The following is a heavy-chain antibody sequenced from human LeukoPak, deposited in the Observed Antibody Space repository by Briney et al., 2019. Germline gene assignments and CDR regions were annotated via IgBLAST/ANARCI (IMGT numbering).Heavy chain of an antibody. CDR2: ISGSGCST. V-gene: IGHV3-23*01. CDR3: AKYDCCSGNGELNLDYYYYYMDV. CDR1: GFTFSSYA. Sequence: GGSLRLSCAASGFTFSSYAMSWVRQAPGKGLEWVSAISGSGCSTYYADSVKSRFTIFRDNSKNKLYLQTNRLRAEDTAVYYCAKYDCCSGNGELNLDYYYYYMDVWGKGTTVTVSS. J-gene: IGHJ6*03. D-gene: IGHD3-3*01.